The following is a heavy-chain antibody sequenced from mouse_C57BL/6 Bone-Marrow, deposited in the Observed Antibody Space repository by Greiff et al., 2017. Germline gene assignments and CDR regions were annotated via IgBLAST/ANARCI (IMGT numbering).Heavy chain of an antibody. CDR1: GYTFTNYW. V-gene: IGHV1-63*01. J-gene: IGHJ3*01. CDR2: IYPGGGYT. D-gene: IGHD1-1*01. CDR3: ARRDYGSSYGFAD. Sequence: QVQLQQPGAELVRPGTSVKMSCKASGYTFTNYWIGWAKQRPGHGLEWIGDIYPGGGYTNYNEKFKGKATLTADKSSSTAYMQFSSLTSEDSAIYYGARRDYGSSYGFADWGQGTLVTVSA.